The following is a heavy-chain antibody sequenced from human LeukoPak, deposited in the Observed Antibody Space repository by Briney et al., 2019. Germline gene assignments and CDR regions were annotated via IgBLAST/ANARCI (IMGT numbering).Heavy chain of an antibody. CDR3: ARGGVIDFWSGYYTGIGDYYYMDV. CDR1: GFTVSSNY. CDR2: IYSGGST. V-gene: IGHV3-53*01. D-gene: IGHD3-3*01. Sequence: GGSLRLSCAASGFTVSSNYMSWVRHAPGKGLEWVSVIYSGGSTYYADSVKGRFTISRDNSKNTLYLQMNSLRAEDTAVYYCARGGVIDFWSGYYTGIGDYYYMDVWGKGTTVTVSS. J-gene: IGHJ6*03.